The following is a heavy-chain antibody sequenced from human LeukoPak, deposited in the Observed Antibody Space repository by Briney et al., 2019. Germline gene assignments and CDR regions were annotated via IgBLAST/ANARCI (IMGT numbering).Heavy chain of an antibody. D-gene: IGHD1-26*01. J-gene: IGHJ4*02. CDR3: AKVVVGSTRIFDY. Sequence: GGSLRLSCAASGFTFSSYAMHWVRQAPGKGLEWVAVISYDGSNKYYADSVKGRFTISRDNSKNTLYLQMNSLRAEDTAVYSCAKVVVGSTRIFDYWGQGTLVTVSS. CDR2: ISYDGSNK. V-gene: IGHV3-30*04. CDR1: GFTFSSYA.